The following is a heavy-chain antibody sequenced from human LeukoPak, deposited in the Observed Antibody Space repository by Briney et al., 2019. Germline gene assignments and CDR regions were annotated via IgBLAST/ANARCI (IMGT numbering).Heavy chain of an antibody. J-gene: IGHJ4*02. CDR2: MHSHGLT. D-gene: IGHD1-26*01. V-gene: IGHV3-53*01. CDR1: GFSVSSTY. CDR3: VRDIGSYPPEK. Sequence: GGSLRLSCAASGFSVSSTYMSWVRQAPGKGLEWVSLMHSHGLTSYGDSVRGRFTISRDTSKNTLHLQMNSLRAEDTAIYYCVRDIGSYPPEKWGQGTLVTVSS.